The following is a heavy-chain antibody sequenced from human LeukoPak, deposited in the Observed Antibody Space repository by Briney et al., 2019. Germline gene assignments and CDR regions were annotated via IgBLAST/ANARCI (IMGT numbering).Heavy chain of an antibody. D-gene: IGHD6-13*01. V-gene: IGHV3-30-3*01. CDR3: ASIGSAGPKIYYYYYGMDV. J-gene: IGHJ6*02. Sequence: GGSLRLSCAASGFTFSSYAMHWVRQAPGKGLEWVAVISYDGSNKYYADSVKGRFTISRDNSKNTLYLQMNSLRAEDTAVYYCASIGSAGPKIYYYYYGMDVWGQGTTVTVSS. CDR2: ISYDGSNK. CDR1: GFTFSSYA.